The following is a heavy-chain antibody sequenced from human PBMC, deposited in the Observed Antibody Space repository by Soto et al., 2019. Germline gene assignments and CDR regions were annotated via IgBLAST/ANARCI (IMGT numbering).Heavy chain of an antibody. D-gene: IGHD3-22*01. J-gene: IGHJ4*02. CDR3: ARITYYYDSSRSDSVL. V-gene: IGHV3-21*01. CDR1: GFTFSSYS. CDR2: ISSSSSYI. Sequence: GSLRLSCAASGFTFSSYSMNWVRQAPGKGLEWVSSISSSSSYIYYADSVKGRFTISRDNAKNSLYLQMNSLRAEDTAVYYCARITYYYDSSRSDSVLWGQGTLVTVSS.